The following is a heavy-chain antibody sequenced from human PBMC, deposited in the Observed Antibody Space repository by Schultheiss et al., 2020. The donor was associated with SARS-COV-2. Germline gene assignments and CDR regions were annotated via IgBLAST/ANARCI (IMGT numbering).Heavy chain of an antibody. J-gene: IGHJ4*02. CDR1: GFTFSSYA. Sequence: GGSLRLSCAASGFTFSSYAMHWVRQAPGKGLEWVSYISSSGSTIYYADSVKGRFTISRDNAKNSLYLQMNSLRAEDTAVYYCARDRQWLVIDYWGQGTLVTVSS. D-gene: IGHD6-19*01. CDR3: ARDRQWLVIDY. CDR2: ISSSGSTI. V-gene: IGHV3-48*04.